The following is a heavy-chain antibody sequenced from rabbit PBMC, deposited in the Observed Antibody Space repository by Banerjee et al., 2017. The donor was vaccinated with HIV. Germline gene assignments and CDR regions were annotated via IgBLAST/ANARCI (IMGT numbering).Heavy chain of an antibody. J-gene: IGHJ4*01. Sequence: QEQLVEYGGDLVKPGASLTLTCKASGFSFSSSYWICWVRQAPGKGLEWIACIYAGASGDTYYGSWAKGRFAISKTSSTTVTLQLTSLTAADTATYFCAREHSYADYGDFNLWGPGTLVTVS. V-gene: IGHV1S45*01. CDR1: GFSFSSSYW. D-gene: IGHD2-1*01. CDR3: AREHSYADYGDFNL. CDR2: IYAGASGDT.